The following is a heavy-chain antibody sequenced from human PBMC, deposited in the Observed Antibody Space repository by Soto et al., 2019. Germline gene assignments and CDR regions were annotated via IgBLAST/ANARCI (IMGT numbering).Heavy chain of an antibody. CDR1: GFTFSSYA. CDR3: ARGLGDSSGYYPNWFDP. Sequence: GGSLRLSCAASGFTFSSYAMHWVRQAPGKGLEWVAVISYDGSNKYYADSVKGRFTISRDNSKNTLYLQMNSLRAEDTAVYYCARGLGDSSGYYPNWFDPWGQGTLVTVSS. CDR2: ISYDGSNK. J-gene: IGHJ5*02. V-gene: IGHV3-30-3*01. D-gene: IGHD3-22*01.